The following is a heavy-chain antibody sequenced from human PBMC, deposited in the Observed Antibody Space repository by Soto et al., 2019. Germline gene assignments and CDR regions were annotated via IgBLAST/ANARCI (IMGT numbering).Heavy chain of an antibody. Sequence: QAQLVQSGAEVKKPGASVKVSCKASGYSFTDFAMHWVRLASGQRLEWMGWINADKGDTKYSPKFQGRVTITRDTSATTVYMELRSLRSEDTAVYYWASGPLSGVATIWDYANWFDPWGQGSLVTVST. CDR2: INADKGDT. CDR3: ASGPLSGVATIWDYANWFDP. D-gene: IGHD5-12*01. J-gene: IGHJ5*02. V-gene: IGHV1-3*01. CDR1: GYSFTDFA.